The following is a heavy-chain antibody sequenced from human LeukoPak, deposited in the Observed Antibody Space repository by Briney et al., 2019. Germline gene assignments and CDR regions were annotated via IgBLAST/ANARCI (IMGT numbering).Heavy chain of an antibody. Sequence: PGGSLRLSCAASGFTFSSYAISWVRQAPGKGLEWVSTINGGGVNTHYADSVGGRFTISRDNSKNTLFLQMNSLRDGDTAVYYCAKDLYSNYGPADYWGQGNLVTVSS. V-gene: IGHV3-23*01. D-gene: IGHD4-11*01. CDR1: GFTFSSYA. CDR3: AKDLYSNYGPADY. J-gene: IGHJ4*02. CDR2: INGGGVNT.